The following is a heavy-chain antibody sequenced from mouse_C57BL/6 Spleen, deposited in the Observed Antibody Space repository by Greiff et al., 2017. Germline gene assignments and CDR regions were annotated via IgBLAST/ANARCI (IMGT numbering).Heavy chain of an antibody. CDR2: IDPEDGDT. CDR3: TTSLSYDYDWYFDV. J-gene: IGHJ1*03. CDR1: GFNIKDYY. Sequence: VQLKQSGAELVRPGASVKLSCTASGFNIKDYYMHWVKQRPEQGLEWIGRIDPEDGDTEYAPKFQGKATMTADTSSNTAYLQLSSLTSEDTAVYYCTTSLSYDYDWYFDVWGTGTTVTVSS. V-gene: IGHV14-1*01. D-gene: IGHD2-4*01.